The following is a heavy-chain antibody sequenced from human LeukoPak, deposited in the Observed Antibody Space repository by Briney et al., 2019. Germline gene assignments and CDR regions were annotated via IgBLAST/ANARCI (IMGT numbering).Heavy chain of an antibody. CDR1: GFTFSDYY. Sequence: GGSLRLSCAASGFTFSDYYMSWIRQAPGKGLEWVSYISSSGSTIYYADSVKGRFTISGDNAKNSLYLQMNSLRAEDTAVYYCAGRRDGYNYDYYMDVWGKGTTVTVSS. CDR3: AGRRDGYNYDYYMDV. CDR2: ISSSGSTI. J-gene: IGHJ6*03. V-gene: IGHV3-11*04. D-gene: IGHD5-24*01.